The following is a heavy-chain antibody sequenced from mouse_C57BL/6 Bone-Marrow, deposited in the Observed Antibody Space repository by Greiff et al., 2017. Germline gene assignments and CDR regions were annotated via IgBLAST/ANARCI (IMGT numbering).Heavy chain of an antibody. CDR2: IYPGSGST. CDR1: GYTFTSYW. J-gene: IGHJ1*03. V-gene: IGHV1-55*01. CDR3: ARGGLYDGYYWYFDV. D-gene: IGHD2-3*01. Sequence: VQLQQPGAELVTPGASVKMSCKASGYTFTSYWITWVKQRPGPGLEWIGDIYPGSGSTNYNEKFKSKATLTVDTSSSTAYMQLSSLTSEDSAVYYCARGGLYDGYYWYFDVWGTGTTVTVSS.